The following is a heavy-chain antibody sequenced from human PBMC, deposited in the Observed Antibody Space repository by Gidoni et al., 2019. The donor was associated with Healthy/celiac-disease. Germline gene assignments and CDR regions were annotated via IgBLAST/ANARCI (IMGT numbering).Heavy chain of an antibody. J-gene: IGHJ4*02. CDR1: GGSISSYY. CDR2: IYYSGCT. V-gene: IGHV4-59*01. D-gene: IGHD6-6*01. CDR3: ARWSPYSSSFDY. Sequence: QVQLQESGPGLVKPSETLSLTCTVSGGSISSYYWSWIRQPPGKGLEWIGYIYYSGCTNYNPSLKSRVTISVDTSKNQFSLKLSSVTAADTAVYYCARWSPYSSSFDYWGQGTLVTVSS.